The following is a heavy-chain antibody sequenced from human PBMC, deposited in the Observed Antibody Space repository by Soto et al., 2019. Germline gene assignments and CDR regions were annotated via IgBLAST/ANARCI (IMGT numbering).Heavy chain of an antibody. J-gene: IGHJ5*02. CDR1: GFSFSSYE. V-gene: IGHV3-48*03. Sequence: EVQLVKSRGGLVQPGGSLRLSCAASGFSFSSYEMNWVRQAPGQGLEWVTYFSDGGGAIHYADSVKGRFTVSRDNAKSSLYLQMNSLIAEYTALYYCARDIGGGNWFDPWGQGTLVTVSS. D-gene: IGHD1-26*01. CDR2: FSDGGGAI. CDR3: ARDIGGGNWFDP.